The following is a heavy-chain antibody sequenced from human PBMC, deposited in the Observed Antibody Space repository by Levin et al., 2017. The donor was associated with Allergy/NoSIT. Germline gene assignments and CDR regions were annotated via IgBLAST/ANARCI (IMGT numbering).Heavy chain of an antibody. V-gene: IGHV4-59*01. J-gene: IGHJ4*02. Sequence: SETLSLTCTVSGGSINNYYLSWIRQSPGKRPEWIGYIYYSGSTNYNPSLNSRVTMSVDTSKNQFSLKLNSVTAADTAIYYCARVHAGCFSCYFDYWGQGTLVTVSS. D-gene: IGHD2-15*01. CDR1: GGSINNYY. CDR2: IYYSGST. CDR3: ARVHAGCFSCYFDY.